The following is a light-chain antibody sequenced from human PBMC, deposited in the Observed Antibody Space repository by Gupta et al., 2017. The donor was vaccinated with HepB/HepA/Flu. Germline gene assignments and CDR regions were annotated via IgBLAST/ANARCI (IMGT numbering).Light chain of an antibody. Sequence: QSVLTQPPAMLDTPGQRVTISCSGTTSNIGSNSVSWYQQLPGTTPRLVIFKNNPRPAGVPQQFSCFRAGTSASLVIDGVQSEDEAVYHCALWDDSLNGVIFGGGTKLTVL. CDR1: TSNIGSNS. CDR2: KNN. J-gene: IGLJ2*01. CDR3: ALWDDSLNGVI. V-gene: IGLV1-44*01.